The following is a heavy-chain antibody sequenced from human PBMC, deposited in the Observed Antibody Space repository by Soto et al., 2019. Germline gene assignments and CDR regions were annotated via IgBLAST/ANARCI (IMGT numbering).Heavy chain of an antibody. J-gene: IGHJ4*02. CDR3: ASENSSCDS. Sequence: QIQLLQSGAEVKKPGASVKVTCKASGYTFRNFGISWVRQAPGQGLEWMGWISAYNANANYAQKFQGRLTMTADTATSTAYMELRSLRSDDTAVYYCASENSSCDSWGQGTLVTVSS. D-gene: IGHD2-15*01. CDR2: ISAYNANA. V-gene: IGHV1-18*01. CDR1: GYTFRNFG.